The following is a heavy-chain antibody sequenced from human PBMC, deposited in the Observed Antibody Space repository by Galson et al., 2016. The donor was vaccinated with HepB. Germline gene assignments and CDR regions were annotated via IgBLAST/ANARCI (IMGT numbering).Heavy chain of an antibody. CDR1: GFSFSTYA. V-gene: IGHV3-33*01. J-gene: IGHJ4*02. D-gene: IGHD6-19*01. Sequence: SLRLSCAGSGFSFSTYAVHWVRQTPGKGLEWVAVIWSGAIKKYYADSVEGRFTISRDDSENTGYLQINTLRVEDTAMYYCASSIAVAGIIDYWGQGTLVTVSS. CDR2: IWSGAIKK. CDR3: ASSIAVAGIIDY.